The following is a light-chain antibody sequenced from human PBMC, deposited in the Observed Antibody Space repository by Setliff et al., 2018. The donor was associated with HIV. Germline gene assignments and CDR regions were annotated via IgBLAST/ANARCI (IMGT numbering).Light chain of an antibody. CDR3: QQYYSFPHS. V-gene: IGKV4-1*01. CDR2: WAS. Sequence: DIVMTQSPDSLAVSLGERATIKCRSSQSLLYNSKNHLAWFRQKPGQPPTLLIYWASTRESGVPDRFSGSGSGKEFTLTISSLKSEDAAVYYCQQYYSFPHSVGGGTKVDIK. CDR1: QSLLYNSKNH. J-gene: IGKJ4*01.